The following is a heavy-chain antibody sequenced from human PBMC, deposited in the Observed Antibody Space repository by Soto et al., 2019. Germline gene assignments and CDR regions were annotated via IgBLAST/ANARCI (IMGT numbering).Heavy chain of an antibody. CDR1: GFTFTRYS. Sequence: GGSLRLSCAASGFTFTRYSMNWVRQAPGKGLEWVSSISSTTNYIYYGDSMKGRFTISRDNAKNSLYLEMNSLRAEDTAVYYCARESEDLTSNFDYWGQGPLVTVSS. V-gene: IGHV3-21*06. CDR3: ARESEDLTSNFDY. J-gene: IGHJ4*02. CDR2: ISSTTNYI.